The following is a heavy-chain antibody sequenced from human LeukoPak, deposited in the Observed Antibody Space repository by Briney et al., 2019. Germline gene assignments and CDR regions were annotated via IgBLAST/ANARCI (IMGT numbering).Heavy chain of an antibody. CDR3: ARDQYDFWSGYYGGSLDY. Sequence: GGSLRLSCAASGFTFSSYAMSWVRQAPGKGLEWVSSISSSSSYIYYADSVKGRFTISRDNAKNSLYLQMNSLRAEDTAVYYCARDQYDFWSGYYGGSLDYWGQGTLVTVSS. CDR2: ISSSSSYI. D-gene: IGHD3-3*01. J-gene: IGHJ4*02. CDR1: GFTFSSYA. V-gene: IGHV3-21*01.